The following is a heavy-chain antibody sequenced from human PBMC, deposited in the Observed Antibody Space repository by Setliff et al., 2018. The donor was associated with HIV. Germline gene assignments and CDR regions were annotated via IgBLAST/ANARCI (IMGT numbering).Heavy chain of an antibody. V-gene: IGHV4-59*08. CDR1: GGSISSHY. D-gene: IGHD2-8*01. CDR3: ARHSPNVGVRGDAFDI. J-gene: IGHJ3*02. Sequence: SETLSLTCTVSGGSISSHYWIWIRQPPGKGLEWIGYIHYSGATNYNPSHTSRVTISLDTSRTQFSLRLSSVTAADTAVYYCARHSPNVGVRGDAFDIWGQGTVVTVSS. CDR2: IHYSGAT.